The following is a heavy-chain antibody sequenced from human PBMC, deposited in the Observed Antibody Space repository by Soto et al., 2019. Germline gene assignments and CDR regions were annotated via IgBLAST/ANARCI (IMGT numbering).Heavy chain of an antibody. V-gene: IGHV3-23*01. J-gene: IGHJ5*02. CDR2: ISGSGGST. Sequence: GGSLRLSCAASGFTFSSYAMSWVRQAPGKGLEWVSAISGSGGSTYYADSVKGRFTISRDNSKNTLYLQMNSLRAEDTAVYYCAKDGLLEKESIAALPNWFDPWGQGTLVTVSS. CDR3: AKDGLLEKESIAALPNWFDP. D-gene: IGHD6-6*01. CDR1: GFTFSSYA.